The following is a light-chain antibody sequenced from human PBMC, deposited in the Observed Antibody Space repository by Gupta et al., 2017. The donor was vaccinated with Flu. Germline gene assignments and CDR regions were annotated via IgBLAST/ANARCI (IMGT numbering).Light chain of an antibody. Sequence: DIVMTQSPDSLAVSRGERATINCKSSQSVLYSSNNKNYLAWYQQKPGQPPKLLIYWASTRESGVPDRFSGSGSGTDFTLTISSLQAEDVAVYYCQQYDSTPWTFGQGTKVEIK. CDR3: QQYDSTPWT. CDR2: WAS. V-gene: IGKV4-1*01. J-gene: IGKJ1*01. CDR1: QSVLYSSNNKNY.